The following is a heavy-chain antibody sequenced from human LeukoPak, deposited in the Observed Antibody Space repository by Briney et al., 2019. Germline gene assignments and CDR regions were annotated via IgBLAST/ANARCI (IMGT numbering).Heavy chain of an antibody. J-gene: IGHJ4*02. CDR2: INPSGGST. CDR1: GYTFTSYY. CDR3: ARDHGGGGEEGTNVDY. D-gene: IGHD3-16*01. Sequence: ASVKVSCKASGYTFTSYYMHWVRQAPGQGLEWMGIINPSGGSTSYAQKFQGRVTMTRDTSTSTVYMELSSLRSEDTAVYYCARDHGGGGEEGTNVDYRGQGTLVTVS. V-gene: IGHV1-46*01.